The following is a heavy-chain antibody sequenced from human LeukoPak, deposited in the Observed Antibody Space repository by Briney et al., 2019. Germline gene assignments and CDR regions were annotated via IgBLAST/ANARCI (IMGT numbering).Heavy chain of an antibody. CDR1: GGSLSRHF. V-gene: IGHV4-59*11. D-gene: IGHD2-2*01. Sequence: SETLSLTCTVSGGSLSRHFWSWIRQPPGKGLELSGHIYYTGTTYYNPSLNSRVTISLDTSRNQFSLRLTSVTAADTAVYYCARFSSDCSTASCYLTYWGQGTLVTVSS. CDR2: IYYTGTT. CDR3: ARFSSDCSTASCYLTY. J-gene: IGHJ4*02.